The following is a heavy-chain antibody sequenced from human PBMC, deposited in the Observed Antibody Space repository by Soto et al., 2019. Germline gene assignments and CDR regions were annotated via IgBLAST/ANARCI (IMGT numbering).Heavy chain of an antibody. V-gene: IGHV1-69*02. CDR2: IIPILGIA. CDR1: GGTFSSYT. D-gene: IGHD6-13*01. CDR3: ARLLVLDYYYGMDV. J-gene: IGHJ6*02. Sequence: QVQLVQSGAEAKKPGSSVKVSCKASGGTFSSYTISWVRQAPGQGLEWMGRIIPILGIANYAQKFQGRVTITADKSTSTAYMELSSLRSEDTAVYYCARLLVLDYYYGMDVWGQGTTVTVSS.